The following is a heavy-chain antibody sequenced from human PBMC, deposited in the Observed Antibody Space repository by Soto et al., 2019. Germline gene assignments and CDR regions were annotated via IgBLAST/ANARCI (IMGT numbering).Heavy chain of an antibody. CDR1: GFTFSSYA. CDR3: ASVEMATITRGGLDY. V-gene: IGHV3-30-3*01. D-gene: IGHD5-12*01. Sequence: GGSLRLSCAASGFTFSSYAMHWVRQAPGKGLEWVAVISYDGSNKYYADSVKGRFTISRDNSKNTLYLQMNSLRAEDTAVYYCASVEMATITRGGLDYWGQGTLVTVSS. CDR2: ISYDGSNK. J-gene: IGHJ4*02.